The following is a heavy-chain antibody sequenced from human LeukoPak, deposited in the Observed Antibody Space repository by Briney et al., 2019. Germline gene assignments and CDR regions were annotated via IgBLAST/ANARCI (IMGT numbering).Heavy chain of an antibody. Sequence: GGSLRLSCAASGFTFSSYWMHWVRQAPGKGLVWVSRINTDGSSTSYADSVKGRFTISRDNSNNTLYLQMNSLRAEDTAVYYCARDRRYYYDSSGPFDYWGQGTLVTVSS. CDR3: ARDRRYYYDSSGPFDY. D-gene: IGHD3-22*01. CDR2: INTDGSST. J-gene: IGHJ4*02. V-gene: IGHV3-74*01. CDR1: GFTFSSYW.